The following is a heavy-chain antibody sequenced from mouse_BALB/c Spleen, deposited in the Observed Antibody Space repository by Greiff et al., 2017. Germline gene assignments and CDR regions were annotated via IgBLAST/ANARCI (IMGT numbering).Heavy chain of an antibody. D-gene: IGHD2-4*01. J-gene: IGHJ2*01. Sequence: QVQLKQSGPQLVRPGASVKISFKASGYSFTSYWMHWVKQRPGQGLEWIGMIDPSDSETRLNQKFKDKATLTVDKSSSTAYMQLSSPTSEDSAVYYCARWGDYDGYYFDYWGQGTTLTVSS. CDR2: IDPSDSET. CDR3: ARWGDYDGYYFDY. CDR1: GYSFTSYW. V-gene: IGHV1S126*01.